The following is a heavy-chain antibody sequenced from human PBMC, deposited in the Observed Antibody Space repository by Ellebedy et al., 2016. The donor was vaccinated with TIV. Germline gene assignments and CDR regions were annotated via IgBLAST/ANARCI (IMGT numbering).Heavy chain of an antibody. CDR3: AASESADSDY. Sequence: ESLKISCAASGFTFRDYYCTWIRQPPGKGLEWIGHMYYSGSSNYNPSLKSRVTMSIDTSKNQFSLKMSSVTAADTAVYYCAASESADSDYWGPGTLVTVSS. CDR1: GFTFRDYY. CDR2: MYYSGSS. J-gene: IGHJ4*02. V-gene: IGHV4-59*01. D-gene: IGHD2-2*01.